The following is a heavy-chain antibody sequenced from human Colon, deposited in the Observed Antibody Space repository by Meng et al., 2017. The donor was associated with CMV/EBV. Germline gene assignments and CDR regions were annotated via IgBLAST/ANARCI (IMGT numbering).Heavy chain of an antibody. CDR3: ARGPMIAEGV. J-gene: IGHJ4*02. Sequence: GRSLRLSCATSGFTISSSYMAWIRQTPGKGLEWVALIYSGGSAYYADSVKGRLTISGDDSTDTLFLQMNNLQVEDTGLYYCARGPMIAEGVWGLGTLVTVSS. V-gene: IGHV3-66*02. CDR1: GFTISSSY. CDR2: IYSGGSA. D-gene: IGHD2-21*01.